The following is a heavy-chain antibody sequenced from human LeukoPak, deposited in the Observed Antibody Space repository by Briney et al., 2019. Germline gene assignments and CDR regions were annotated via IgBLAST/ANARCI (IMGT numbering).Heavy chain of an antibody. CDR2: IYPGDSDT. CDR1: GYIFINYW. V-gene: IGHV5-51*01. D-gene: IGHD5-24*01. CDR3: ARHGGRSRDGYNFGY. Sequence: GESLKISCKGSGYIFINYWIGWVRQMPGKGLEWIGTIYPGDSDTRYSPSFQGQVTISADKSISTAYLQWSSLRASDTAMYYCARHGGRSRDGYNFGYWGQGTLVTVSS. J-gene: IGHJ4*02.